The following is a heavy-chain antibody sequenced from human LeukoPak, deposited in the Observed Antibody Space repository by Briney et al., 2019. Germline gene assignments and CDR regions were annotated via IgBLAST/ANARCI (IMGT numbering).Heavy chain of an antibody. CDR2: ISNRDSYT. Sequence: GGSLRLSCEASGFTFSDYYMSWIRQAPGKGLEWVSYISNRDSYTNYADSVKGRFTISRDNSKNTLYLQMNSLRAEDTAVYYCAKSVVGATTFQDYWGQGTLVTVSS. CDR3: AKSVVGATTFQDY. V-gene: IGHV3-11*06. D-gene: IGHD1-26*01. CDR1: GFTFSDYY. J-gene: IGHJ4*02.